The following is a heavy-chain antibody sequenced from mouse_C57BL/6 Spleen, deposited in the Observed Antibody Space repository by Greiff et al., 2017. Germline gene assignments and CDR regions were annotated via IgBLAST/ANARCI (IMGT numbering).Heavy chain of an antibody. CDR3: ARVRGFYAMDY. V-gene: IGHV1-69*01. CDR2: IDPSDSYT. CDR1: GYTFTSYW. Sequence: VQLQQPGAELVMPGASVKLSCKASGYTFTSYWMHWVKQRPGQGLEWTGEIDPSDSYTNYNQKFKGKSTLTVDKSSSTAYMQLSSLTSEDSAVYYCARVRGFYAMDYWGQGASVTVSS. J-gene: IGHJ4*01.